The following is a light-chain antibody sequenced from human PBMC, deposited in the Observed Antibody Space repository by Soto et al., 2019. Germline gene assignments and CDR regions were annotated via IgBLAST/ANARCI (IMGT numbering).Light chain of an antibody. J-gene: IGKJ4*01. CDR3: QQANSFPLS. CDR1: QGITNW. V-gene: IGKV1-12*01. Sequence: IQITQSPSAMSASVVDGVTITCRASQGITNWLAWYQQKPGKAPKLLIYAASGLPSGVPSRFSGSGSGTDFTLTINSLQPEDFATYYCQQANSFPLSFGGGNMGAIK. CDR2: AAS.